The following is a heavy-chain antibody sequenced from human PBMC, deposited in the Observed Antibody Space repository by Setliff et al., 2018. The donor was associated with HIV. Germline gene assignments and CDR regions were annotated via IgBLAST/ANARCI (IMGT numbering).Heavy chain of an antibody. CDR3: ARGAGNWNYFDY. Sequence: PGGSLRLSCAASGFRFRNYGMNWVRQAPGKGPEWVSSVSGGSDFIYYADSVKGRFTIARDNAKNSLYLQMNSLRAEDTAVYYGARGAGNWNYFDYWGQGTLVTVSS. J-gene: IGHJ4*02. CDR1: GFRFRNYG. D-gene: IGHD1-20*01. CDR2: VSGGSDFI. V-gene: IGHV3-21*01.